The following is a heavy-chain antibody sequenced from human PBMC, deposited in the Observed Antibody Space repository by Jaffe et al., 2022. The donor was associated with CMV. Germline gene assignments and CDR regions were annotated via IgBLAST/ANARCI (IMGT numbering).Heavy chain of an antibody. V-gene: IGHV3-21*01. CDR2: ISDSSYNI. J-gene: IGHJ4*02. CDR3: ARDSDTIFGVVSMPDY. CDR1: GFTFSYYS. Sequence: EVQLVESGGGLVKPGGSLRLSCAASGFTFSYYSMNWVRQAPGKGLEWVSSISDSSYNIYYADSVKGRFTISRDNAENSLYLQMNSLRAEDTAVYYCARDSDTIFGVVSMPDYWGQGTLVTVSS. D-gene: IGHD3-3*01.